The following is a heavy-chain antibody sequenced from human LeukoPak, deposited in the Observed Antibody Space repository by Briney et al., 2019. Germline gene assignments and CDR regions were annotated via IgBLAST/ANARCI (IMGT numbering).Heavy chain of an antibody. Sequence: PSETLSLTCTVSGGSISSGSYYWSWIRQPPGKGLEWIGEINHSGSTNYNPSLKSRVTISVDTSKNQFSLKLSSVTAADTAVYYCAMDGIGPQAFDIWGQGTMVTVSS. D-gene: IGHD1-14*01. CDR2: INHSGST. J-gene: IGHJ3*02. CDR1: GGSISSGSYY. V-gene: IGHV4-39*07. CDR3: AMDGIGPQAFDI.